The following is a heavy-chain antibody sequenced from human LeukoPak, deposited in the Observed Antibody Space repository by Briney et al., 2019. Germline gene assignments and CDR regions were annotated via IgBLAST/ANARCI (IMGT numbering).Heavy chain of an antibody. CDR1: GASFSSGDQY. Sequence: SEILSLTCTVSGASFSSGDQYWNWIRQSPGKGLEWIGSIHPSGRLYNNPSLKSRVTISVDTSKNQFSLKLSSVTAADTAVYYCARGRSSSFPFDYWGQGTLVTVSS. V-gene: IGHV4-39*07. CDR2: IHPSGRL. CDR3: ARGRSSSFPFDY. D-gene: IGHD6-13*01. J-gene: IGHJ4*02.